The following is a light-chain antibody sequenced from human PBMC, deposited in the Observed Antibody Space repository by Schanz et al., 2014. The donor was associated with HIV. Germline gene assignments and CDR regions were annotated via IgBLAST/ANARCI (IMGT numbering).Light chain of an antibody. CDR1: NSDVGRYNY. J-gene: IGLJ2*01. CDR3: SSYTGSSSVI. CDR2: DVT. Sequence: QSALTQPPSASGSPGQSVTISCTGTNSDVGRYNYVSWYQQHPGKAPKLMIYDVTNRPSGVSNRFSGSKSGYTASLTISGLQAEDEAGYYCSSYTGSSSVILGGGTKLTVL. V-gene: IGLV2-14*03.